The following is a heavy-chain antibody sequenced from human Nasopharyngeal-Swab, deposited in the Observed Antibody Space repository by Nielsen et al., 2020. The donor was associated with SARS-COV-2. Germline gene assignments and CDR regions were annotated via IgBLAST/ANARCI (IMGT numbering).Heavy chain of an antibody. CDR3: ATLSSSWYEYYCDY. Sequence: SETLSLTCPVSGGSISSITYYWAWIRQPPGKGLEWIGSIYYGGSTYYNPSLKSRVTISVDTSKNQFSLKLSSVTAADTAVYYCATLSSSWYEYYCDYWGQGTLVTVSS. D-gene: IGHD6-13*01. J-gene: IGHJ4*02. CDR2: IYYGGST. CDR1: GGSISSITYY. V-gene: IGHV4-39*01.